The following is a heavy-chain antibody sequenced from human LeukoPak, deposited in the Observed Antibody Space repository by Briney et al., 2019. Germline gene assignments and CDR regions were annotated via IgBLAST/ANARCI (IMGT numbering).Heavy chain of an antibody. CDR3: ARSEYSYGADAFDI. J-gene: IGHJ3*02. V-gene: IGHV4-59*01. CDR1: GGSISSYY. CDR2: IYYSGST. D-gene: IGHD5-18*01. Sequence: PSETLSLTCTVSGGSISSYYWSWIRQPPGKGLEWIGYIYYSGSTNYSPSLKSRITISVDTSKNQFSLKLSSVTAVDTAVYYCARSEYSYGADAFDIWGQGTMVTVSS.